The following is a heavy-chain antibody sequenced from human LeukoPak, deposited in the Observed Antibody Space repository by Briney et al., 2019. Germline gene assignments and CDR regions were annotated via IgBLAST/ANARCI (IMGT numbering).Heavy chain of an antibody. J-gene: IGHJ4*02. V-gene: IGHV3-66*02. CDR2: IYSGGNT. Sequence: GGSLTLSCAPSGLTVSNNYMSWVRQAPGKGLEWVLVIYSGGNTYYADSVKGRFNISRDNSKNALYLQMNSVRGEDTGVYFCARDETGPLDYWGQGTLVTVSS. CDR3: ARDETGPLDY. CDR1: GLTVSNNY.